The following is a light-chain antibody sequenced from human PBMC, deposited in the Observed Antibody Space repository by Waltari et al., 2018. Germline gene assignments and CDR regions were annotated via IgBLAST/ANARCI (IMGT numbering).Light chain of an antibody. CDR2: GAS. J-gene: IGKJ1*01. V-gene: IGKV3-20*01. Sequence: DILLTQSPCTLSLSPGERATLSCRASQSVSRTLAWYQQKPGQAPRLLIYGASTRATGIPERFSGGGSGTDFSLTISRLEPEDFAVYYCQHYVSLPATFGQGTKVEIK. CDR1: QSVSRT. CDR3: QHYVSLPAT.